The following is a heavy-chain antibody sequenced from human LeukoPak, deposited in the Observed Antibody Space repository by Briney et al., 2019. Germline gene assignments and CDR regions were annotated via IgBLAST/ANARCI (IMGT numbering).Heavy chain of an antibody. CDR3: ARARTIAGRHNYLYF. V-gene: IGHV4-39*07. Sequence: PSETLSLTCSVSGASIDGFTSGWGWIRQPPGKGLEWIGSVYYSGSTNYNPSLKSRVTISVDTSKNQFSLKLTSVNAADTAVYYCARARTIAGRHNYLYFWGQGTLVTVSS. CDR2: VYYSGST. D-gene: IGHD2-8*01. J-gene: IGHJ4*02. CDR1: GASIDGFTSG.